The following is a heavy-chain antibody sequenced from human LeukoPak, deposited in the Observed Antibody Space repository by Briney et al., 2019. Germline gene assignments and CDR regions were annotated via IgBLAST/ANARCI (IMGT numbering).Heavy chain of an antibody. V-gene: IGHV1-69*06. J-gene: IGHJ4*02. D-gene: IGHD3-16*02. CDR1: GGTFSSYA. Sequence: SVKVSCKASGGTFSSYAISWVRQAPGRGLEWMGGIIPIFGTANYAQKFQGRVTITADKSTSTAYMELSSLRSEDTAVAYCAFAVWGSYRYARLGYWGQGTLVTVSS. CDR3: AFAVWGSYRYARLGY. CDR2: IIPIFGTA.